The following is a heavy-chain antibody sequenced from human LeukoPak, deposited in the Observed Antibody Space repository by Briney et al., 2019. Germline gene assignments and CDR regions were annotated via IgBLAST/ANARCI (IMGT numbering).Heavy chain of an antibody. CDR3: ARFFYHSVTNGYDVFSV. CDR1: GYTFTTYG. V-gene: IGHV1-18*01. D-gene: IGHD5-18*01. J-gene: IGHJ3*01. CDR2: VSGNNGNT. Sequence: GASVKVSCKASGYTFTTYGISWVRQAPGQGLEWMGWVSGNNGNTNYAQKLQGRVTMTTDTSTNTAYMELRSLRSDDTAVYYCARFFYHSVTNGYDVFSVWGQGTRVTVFS.